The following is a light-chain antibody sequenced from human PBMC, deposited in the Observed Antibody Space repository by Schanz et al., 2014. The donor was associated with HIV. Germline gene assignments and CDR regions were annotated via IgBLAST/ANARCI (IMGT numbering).Light chain of an antibody. J-gene: IGLJ2*01. Sequence: QSVLTQPPSVSAAPGQKVTISCSGSNSNIGNNYVSWYQQLPGTAPKLLIYDNNKQPSGIPDRFSGSKSGTSATLGISGLQAEDEADYYCQSYDSSQRVVVFGGGTKLTVL. CDR3: QSYDSSQRVVV. V-gene: IGLV1-51*01. CDR2: DNN. CDR1: NSNIGNNY.